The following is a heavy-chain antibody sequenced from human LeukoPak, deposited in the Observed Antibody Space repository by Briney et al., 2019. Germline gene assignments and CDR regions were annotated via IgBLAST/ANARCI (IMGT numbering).Heavy chain of an antibody. V-gene: IGHV1-69*13. D-gene: IGHD2-2*01. J-gene: IGHJ6*03. Sequence: ASVKVSCKASGYTFTSYDINWVRQATGQGLEWMGRIIPIFGTANYAQKFQGRVTITADESTSTAYMELSSLRSEDTAVYYCARGIVVVPAAEGYYYYMDVWGKGTTVTVSS. CDR3: ARGIVVVPAAEGYYYYMDV. CDR2: IIPIFGTA. CDR1: GYTFTSYD.